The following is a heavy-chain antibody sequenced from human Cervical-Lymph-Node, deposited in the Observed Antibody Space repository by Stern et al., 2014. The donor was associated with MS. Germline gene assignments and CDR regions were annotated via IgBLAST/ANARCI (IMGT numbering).Heavy chain of an antibody. CDR2: MNSDGSST. CDR1: GFTFSSYW. CDR3: ATRGYSSSLSGMDV. Sequence: EVQLVESGGGLVQPGGSLRLSCAASGFTFSSYWMHWVRQAPGKGLVWVSRMNSDGSSTSYADSVKGRFTISRDNAKNTLYLQMNSLRAEDTAVYYCATRGYSSSLSGMDVWGQGTTVTVSS. D-gene: IGHD6-13*01. V-gene: IGHV3-74*02. J-gene: IGHJ6*02.